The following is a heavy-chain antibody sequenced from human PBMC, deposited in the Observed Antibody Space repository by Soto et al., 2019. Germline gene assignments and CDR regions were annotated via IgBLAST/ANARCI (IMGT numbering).Heavy chain of an antibody. CDR1: GFTFSGYA. V-gene: IGHV3-23*01. D-gene: IGHD4-4*01. CDR2: ISGSGGST. J-gene: IGHJ6*02. Sequence: PGGSLRLSCAASGFTFSGYAMSWVRQAPGKGLEWVSAISGSGGSTYYADSVKGRFTISRDNSKNTLYLQMNSLRAEDTAVYYCAKDLRRTTPTRGGMDVWGQGTTVTVSS. CDR3: AKDLRRTTPTRGGMDV.